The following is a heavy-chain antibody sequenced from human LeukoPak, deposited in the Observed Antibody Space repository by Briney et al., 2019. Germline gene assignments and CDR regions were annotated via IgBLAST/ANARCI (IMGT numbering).Heavy chain of an antibody. CDR3: ARGFYSSREYFDY. J-gene: IGHJ4*02. Sequence: SETLSLTCAVYGGSFSGYYWSWIRQPPGKGLEWIGEINRSGSTNYNPSLKSRVTISVDTSKNQFSLKLSSVTAADTAVYYCARGFYSSREYFDYWGQGTLVTVSS. CDR1: GGSFSGYY. CDR2: INRSGST. V-gene: IGHV4-34*01. D-gene: IGHD4-11*01.